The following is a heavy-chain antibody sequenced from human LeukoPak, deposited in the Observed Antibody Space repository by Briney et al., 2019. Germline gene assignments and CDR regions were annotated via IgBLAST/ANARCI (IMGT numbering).Heavy chain of an antibody. CDR3: AKGVSGTYYAFDV. V-gene: IGHV4-59*02. Sequence: SETLSLTCGVSGASVSSHFWSWIRQTPGMGLEWIGYISNRGSTGYSPSLRSRVTISVDAPKNEVSLNVRSVSAADTAVYCCAKGVSGTYYAFDVWGQGRTVTVSA. CDR2: ISNRGST. J-gene: IGHJ3*01. CDR1: GASVSSHF. D-gene: IGHD1-26*01.